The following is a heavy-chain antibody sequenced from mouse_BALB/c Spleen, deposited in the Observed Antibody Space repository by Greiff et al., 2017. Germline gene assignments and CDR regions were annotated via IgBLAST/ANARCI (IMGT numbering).Heavy chain of an antibody. CDR3: ASGTATGWFAY. CDR2: ISYSGST. CDR1: GYSITSDYA. Sequence: VQLQQSGPGLVKPSQSLSLTCTVTGYSITSDYAWNWIRQFPGNKLEWMGYISYSGSTSYNPSLKSRISITRDTSKNQFFLQLNSVTTEDTATYYCASGTATGWFAYWGQGTLVTVSA. V-gene: IGHV3-2*02. J-gene: IGHJ3*01. D-gene: IGHD1-2*01.